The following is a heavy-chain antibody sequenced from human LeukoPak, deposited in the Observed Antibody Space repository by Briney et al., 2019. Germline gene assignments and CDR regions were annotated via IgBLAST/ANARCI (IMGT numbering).Heavy chain of an antibody. J-gene: IGHJ4*02. V-gene: IGHV3-23*01. Sequence: GGSLRLSCEASGLTFSSYGVSWVRQAPGKGLQWVSATTGDGTTTYYADSVKGRFTISRDNSKNMLYLQMSSLRAEDTAVYYCAKMQGYFDYWGQGTLVPVSS. CDR3: AKMQGYFDY. CDR1: GLTFSSYG. CDR2: TTGDGTTT.